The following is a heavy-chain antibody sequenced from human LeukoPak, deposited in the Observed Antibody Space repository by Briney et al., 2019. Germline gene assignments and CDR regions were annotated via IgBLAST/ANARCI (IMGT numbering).Heavy chain of an antibody. V-gene: IGHV3-23*01. D-gene: IGHD5-24*01. J-gene: IGHJ4*02. Sequence: GGSLRLSCVASGFIFRNYAMSWVRQAPGKGLEWVSRVTKGGDTYYADSVRGRFFISRDNSKNTLYLQTNSLRVDDTAIYYCAKDEVVGDGHIDFEYWGRGTLVTVSS. CDR2: VTKGGDT. CDR1: GFIFRNYA. CDR3: AKDEVVGDGHIDFEY.